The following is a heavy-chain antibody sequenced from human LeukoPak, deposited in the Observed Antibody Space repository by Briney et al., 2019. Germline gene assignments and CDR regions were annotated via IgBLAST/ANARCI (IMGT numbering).Heavy chain of an antibody. V-gene: IGHV3-23*01. CDR1: GFTFSSYA. CDR3: AREGFGDSMGEYYFDY. D-gene: IGHD3-10*01. Sequence: PGGSLRLSCAASGFTFSSYAMSWVRQAPGKGLEWVSAISGSGGSTYYADSVKGRFTISRDNSKNTLYLQMNSLRAEDTAVYYCAREGFGDSMGEYYFDYWGQGTLVTVSS. CDR2: ISGSGGST. J-gene: IGHJ4*02.